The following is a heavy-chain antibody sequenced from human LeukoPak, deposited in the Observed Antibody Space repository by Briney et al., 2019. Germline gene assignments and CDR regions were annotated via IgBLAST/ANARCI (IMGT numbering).Heavy chain of an antibody. D-gene: IGHD6-13*01. V-gene: IGHV3-30*02. Sequence: PGGSLRLSCVASGFTFSIYGMHWVRQAPGKGLEWVAYLAYDASLVDYSNSVKGRFTISRDNSKNTLFLQMNSLRPEDTAVYYCAKKGGSWNYFDSWGQGTLVTVSS. CDR3: AKKGGSWNYFDS. CDR2: LAYDASLV. J-gene: IGHJ4*02. CDR1: GFTFSIYG.